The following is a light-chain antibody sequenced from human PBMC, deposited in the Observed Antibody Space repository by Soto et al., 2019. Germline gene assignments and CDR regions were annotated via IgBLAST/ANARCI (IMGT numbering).Light chain of an antibody. Sequence: QSVLTQPPSASGSPVQSVTISCTGTSSDVGGYNYVSWYQQHPGKAPKLLIYEVIKRPSGVPDRFSASRSGNTASLTVSGLQAEDEADYYCSSYAGSNTPYVFGTGTKATVL. J-gene: IGLJ1*01. V-gene: IGLV2-8*01. CDR1: SSDVGGYNY. CDR2: EVI. CDR3: SSYAGSNTPYV.